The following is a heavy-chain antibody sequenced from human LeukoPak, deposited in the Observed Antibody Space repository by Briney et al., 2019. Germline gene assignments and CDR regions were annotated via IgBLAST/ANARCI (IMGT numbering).Heavy chain of an antibody. D-gene: IGHD3-22*01. CDR1: GGSFSGYY. CDR2: INHSGST. J-gene: IGHJ4*02. CDR3: ASMKSDSYYYDSSGYSAQFDY. V-gene: IGHV4-34*01. Sequence: PSETLSLTCAVYGGSFSGYYWSWIRQPPGKGLEWIGEINHSGSTNYNPSLKSRVTISVDTSKNQFSLKLSSVTAADTAVYHCASMKSDSYYYDSSGYSAQFDYWGQGTLVTVSS.